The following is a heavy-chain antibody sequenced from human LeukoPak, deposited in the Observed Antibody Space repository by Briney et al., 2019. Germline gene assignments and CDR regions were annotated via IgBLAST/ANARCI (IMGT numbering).Heavy chain of an antibody. Sequence: GSLRLSCAASGFTFSSYAMSWVRQPPGKGLEWIGSIYYSGSTYYNPSLKSRVTISVDTSKNQFSLKLSSVTAADTAVYYCAREGLTGTTNPYYFDYWGQGTLVTVSS. D-gene: IGHD1-7*01. CDR1: GFTFSSYA. J-gene: IGHJ4*02. CDR2: IYYSGST. V-gene: IGHV4-38-2*02. CDR3: AREGLTGTTNPYYFDY.